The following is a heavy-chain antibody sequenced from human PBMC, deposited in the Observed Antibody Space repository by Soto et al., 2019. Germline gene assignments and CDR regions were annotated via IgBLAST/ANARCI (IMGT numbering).Heavy chain of an antibody. Sequence: QVQLQESGPGLVKPSETLSLICTVSGGSIGGSYWNWIRQPPGKGLEWMGYISYSGSADYNPSLKSRVTISQDPSRNQFSLRLSSVTAADTATYYCANSHGSETYFFSWGQGTLVTVSS. CDR1: GGSIGGSY. CDR3: ANSHGSETYFFS. CDR2: ISYSGSA. J-gene: IGHJ5*02. D-gene: IGHD3-10*01. V-gene: IGHV4-59*01.